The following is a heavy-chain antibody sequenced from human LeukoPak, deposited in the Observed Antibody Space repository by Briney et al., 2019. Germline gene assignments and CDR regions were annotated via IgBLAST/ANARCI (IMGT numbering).Heavy chain of an antibody. V-gene: IGHV4-59*08. D-gene: IGHD3-10*01. J-gene: IGHJ5*02. CDR1: GGSSDTYY. CDR3: ARHKEGFMVRGIITKKERAYNWFDP. Sequence: PSETLSLTCTVSGGSSDTYYWNWIRQPPRKGLEWIGYVYNTGSTNYNPSLKSRVTISVDTSKNQFSLKLSSVSAADTAVYYCARHKEGFMVRGIITKKERAYNWFDPWGQGTLVTVSS. CDR2: VYNTGST.